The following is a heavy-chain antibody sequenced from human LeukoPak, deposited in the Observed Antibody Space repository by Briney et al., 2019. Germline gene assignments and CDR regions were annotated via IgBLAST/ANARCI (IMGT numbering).Heavy chain of an antibody. CDR1: GGSFSGYC. J-gene: IGHJ5*02. Sequence: PSETLSLTCGVYGGSFSGYCWTLIRQTPGKGLEGIGEISHTGLTGSNPSLKSRVTIFVDSSKKQFSLRMTSVTAADTGVYYCARVPDITARPCDTWGPGTLVTVSS. CDR3: ARVPDITARPCDT. CDR2: ISHTGLT. V-gene: IGHV4-34*01. D-gene: IGHD1-1*01.